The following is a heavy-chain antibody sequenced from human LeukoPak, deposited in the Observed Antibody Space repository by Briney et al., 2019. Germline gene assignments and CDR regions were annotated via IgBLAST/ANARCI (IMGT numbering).Heavy chain of an antibody. D-gene: IGHD5-12*01. J-gene: IGHJ4*02. V-gene: IGHV4-59*01. CDR3: ARVRFDSGYYLEGYFDY. CDR1: GGSISGYY. Sequence: ATLSLPCTVSGGSISGYYWSWIRQPPGEGLEWSGYIYYNGNTNYNASLKGRVTISVDTSKNQFSLNLNSVTAADTAVYYCARVRFDSGYYLEGYFDYWGQGTLVTVSS. CDR2: IYYNGNT.